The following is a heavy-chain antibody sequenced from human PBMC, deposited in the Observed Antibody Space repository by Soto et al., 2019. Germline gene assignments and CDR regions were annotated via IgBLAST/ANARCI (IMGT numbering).Heavy chain of an antibody. CDR1: GYNFTGYY. CDR2: INPNSGGT. D-gene: IGHD1-26*01. J-gene: IGHJ6*02. V-gene: IGHV1-2*04. CDR3: AXDLPSSGSHYYGMDV. Sequence: ASAKVSCKASGYNFTGYYMHWVRQAPGQGLEWMGWINPNSGGTNYAQKFQGWVTMTRDTSISTAYMELSRLRSDDTAVYYCAXDLPSSGSHYYGMDVWGQGTTVTVSS.